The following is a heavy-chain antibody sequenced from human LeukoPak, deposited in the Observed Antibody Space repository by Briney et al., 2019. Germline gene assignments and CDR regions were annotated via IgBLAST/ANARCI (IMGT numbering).Heavy chain of an antibody. Sequence: ASVKVSCKVSGYTLTELSMHWVRQAPGKGLEWMGGFDPKDGETIYAQKFQGRVTMTEDTSTDTAYMELSSLRSEDTAVYYCATLCGGYDSSGYYYVWGQGTLVTVSS. D-gene: IGHD3-22*01. CDR2: FDPKDGET. CDR1: GYTLTELS. CDR3: ATLCGGYDSSGYYYV. J-gene: IGHJ4*02. V-gene: IGHV1-24*01.